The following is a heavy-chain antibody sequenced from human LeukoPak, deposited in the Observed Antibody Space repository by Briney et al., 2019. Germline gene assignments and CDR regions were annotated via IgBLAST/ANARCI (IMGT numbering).Heavy chain of an antibody. CDR1: GDSISSYY. D-gene: IGHD3-10*01. CDR3: VRITMVRGVKILDY. Sequence: SETLSLTCTVSGDSISSYYWSWIRQPPGKGLEWIGYIYTSGSTNYNPSLKSRVTISVDTSKNQFSLKLSSVTAADTAVYYCVRITMVRGVKILDYWGQGTLVTVSS. CDR2: IYTSGST. V-gene: IGHV4-4*09. J-gene: IGHJ4*02.